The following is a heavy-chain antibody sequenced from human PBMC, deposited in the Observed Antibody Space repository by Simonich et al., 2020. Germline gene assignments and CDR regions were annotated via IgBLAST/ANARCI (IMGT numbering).Heavy chain of an antibody. CDR1: GFTFSSYG. Sequence: QVQLVESGGGVVQPGRSLSLSCAASGFTFSSYGMHWVRQAPGKGLEWVAVIWYDGSNKYYADSVKGRFTISRDNSKNTLDLQMNSLRAEDTAVYYCARDRYCSGGSCYYFDYWGQGTLVTVSS. J-gene: IGHJ4*02. V-gene: IGHV3-33*01. D-gene: IGHD2-15*01. CDR3: ARDRYCSGGSCYYFDY. CDR2: IWYDGSNK.